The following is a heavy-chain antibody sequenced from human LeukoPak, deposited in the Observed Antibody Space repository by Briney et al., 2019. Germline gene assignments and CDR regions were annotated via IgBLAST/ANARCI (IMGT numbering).Heavy chain of an antibody. D-gene: IGHD4-11*01. CDR3: ARRYSNYEQNWFDP. Sequence: SETLSLTCTVSGGSISSYYWSWIRQPAGKGLEWIGRIYTSGSTNYNPSLKSRVTMSVDTSKNQFSLKLNSVTAADTAVYYCARRYSNYEQNWFDPWGQGILVTVSS. CDR2: IYTSGST. J-gene: IGHJ5*02. V-gene: IGHV4-4*07. CDR1: GGSISSYY.